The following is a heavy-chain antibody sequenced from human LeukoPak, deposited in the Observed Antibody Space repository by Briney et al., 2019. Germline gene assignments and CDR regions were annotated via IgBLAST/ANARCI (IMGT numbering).Heavy chain of an antibody. D-gene: IGHD4-11*01. Sequence: SVKVSCKASGGTFSSYAISWVRQAPGQGLEWMGGIIPIFGTANYAQKFQGRVTITADESTSTAYMELSSLRSEDTAVYYCAREDYSDSYFDYWGQGTLVTASS. V-gene: IGHV1-69*13. CDR2: IIPIFGTA. J-gene: IGHJ4*02. CDR1: GGTFSSYA. CDR3: AREDYSDSYFDY.